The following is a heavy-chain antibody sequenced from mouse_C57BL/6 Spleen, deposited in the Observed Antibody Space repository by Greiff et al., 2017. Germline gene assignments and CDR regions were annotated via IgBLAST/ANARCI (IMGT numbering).Heavy chain of an antibody. CDR2: SRNKANDYTT. Sequence: EVKVVESGGGLVQSGRSLRLSCATSGFTFSDFYMEWVRQAPGKGLEWIAASRNKANDYTTEYSASVKGRFIVSRDTSQSILYLQMNALRAEDTAIYYCARDANLLWLRRDFDYWGQGTTLTVSS. V-gene: IGHV7-1*01. J-gene: IGHJ2*01. CDR3: ARDANLLWLRRDFDY. D-gene: IGHD2-2*01. CDR1: GFTFSDFY.